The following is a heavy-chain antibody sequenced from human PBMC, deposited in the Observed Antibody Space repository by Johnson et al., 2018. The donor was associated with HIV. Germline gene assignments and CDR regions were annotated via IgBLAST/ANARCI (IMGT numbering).Heavy chain of an antibody. CDR1: GFTFSSYA. V-gene: IGHV3-30-3*01. CDR3: AKGIAAAGTGAFNI. D-gene: IGHD6-13*01. CDR2: ISYDGSNN. J-gene: IGHJ3*02. Sequence: QVQLVESGGGVVQPGRSLRLSCAVSGFTFSSYAMHCVRQAPAKGLSCVALISYDGSNNFYVYSVMVRFTISRDNSKNTLYLQMNSLRAEDTAVYYCAKGIAAAGTGAFNIWGQGTMVTVSS.